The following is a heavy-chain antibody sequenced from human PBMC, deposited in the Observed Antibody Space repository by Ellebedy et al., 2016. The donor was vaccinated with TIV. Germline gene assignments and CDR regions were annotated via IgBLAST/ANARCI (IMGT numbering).Heavy chain of an antibody. CDR1: GGSISSSSYY. V-gene: IGHV4-39*07. CDR3: ARALFDYVDN. D-gene: IGHD3-16*01. CDR2: IYYSGST. J-gene: IGHJ4*02. Sequence: MPSETLSLTCTVSGGSISSSSYYWGWIRQPPGKGLEWIGSIYYSGSTYYNPSLQSRVTISVDRSKNQFSLRLGSVTAADTAVYYCARALFDYVDNWGQGTLVTVSS.